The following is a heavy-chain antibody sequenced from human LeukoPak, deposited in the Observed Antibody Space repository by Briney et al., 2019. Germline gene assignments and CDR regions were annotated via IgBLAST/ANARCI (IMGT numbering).Heavy chain of an antibody. CDR1: GFTFSSYS. J-gene: IGHJ4*02. Sequence: GGSLRLSCAASGFTFSSYSMNWVRQAPGKGLEWVSSISSSSYIYYADSVKGRFTISRDNAKNSLYLQMNGLRAEDTAVYYCARELLGRRAWDYWGQGTLVTVSS. CDR3: ARELLGRRAWDY. V-gene: IGHV3-21*01. CDR2: ISSSSYI. D-gene: IGHD1-26*01.